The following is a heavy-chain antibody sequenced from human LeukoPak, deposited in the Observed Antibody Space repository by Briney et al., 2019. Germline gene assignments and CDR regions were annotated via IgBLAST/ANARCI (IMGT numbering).Heavy chain of an antibody. CDR2: ISYDGSNK. CDR3: AKDTLGD. J-gene: IGHJ4*02. V-gene: IGHV3-30*18. Sequence: PGGSLRLSCAASGFTFSSYGMHWVRQAPGKGLEWVAVISYDGSNKYYADSVKGRFTISRDNSKNTLYLQMNSLGAEDTAVYYCAKDTLGDWGQGTLATVSS. CDR1: GFTFSSYG.